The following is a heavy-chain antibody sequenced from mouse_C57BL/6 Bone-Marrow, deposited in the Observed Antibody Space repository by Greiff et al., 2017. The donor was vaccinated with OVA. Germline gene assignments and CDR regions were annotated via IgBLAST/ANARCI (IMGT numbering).Heavy chain of an antibody. V-gene: IGHV1-20*01. Sequence: EVQLQQSGPELVKPGDSVKISCKASGYSFTGYFMNWVMQSHGKSLEWIGRINPYNGDTFYNQKFKGKATLTVDKSSSTAHMELRSLTSEDSAVYYCARGGLLRRFWFAYWGQVTLVTVSA. CDR3: ARGGLLRRFWFAY. CDR2: INPYNGDT. D-gene: IGHD1-1*01. CDR1: GYSFTGYF. J-gene: IGHJ3*01.